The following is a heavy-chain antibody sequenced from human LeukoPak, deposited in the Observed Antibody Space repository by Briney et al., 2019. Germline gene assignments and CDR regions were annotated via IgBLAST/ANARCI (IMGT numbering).Heavy chain of an antibody. CDR3: TRTFGYYYFYMDV. CDR1: GFTFGDYA. Sequence: GGSLRLSCAASGFTFGDYAMSWVRQAPGKGLEWVGFIRTEAYDGATDYGASVKGRFTISRDDSKNIAYLQMNSLNTEDTAVYYCTRTFGYYYFYMDVWGKGTTVIASS. J-gene: IGHJ6*03. D-gene: IGHD3-16*01. CDR2: IRTEAYDGAT. V-gene: IGHV3-49*04.